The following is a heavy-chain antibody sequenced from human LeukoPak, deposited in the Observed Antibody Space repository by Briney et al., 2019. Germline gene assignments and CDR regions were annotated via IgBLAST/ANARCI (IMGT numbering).Heavy chain of an antibody. Sequence: QTLSLTCAISGDSVSSNTAAWNWIRQSPSRGLEWLGRTYYRSKWYFDYAVSVKSRINISPDTSRNQVSLQLDSVTPEDTAVYYCARETAGTYSFDYWGQGTLVSVSS. J-gene: IGHJ4*02. CDR2: TYYRSKWYF. CDR3: ARETAGTYSFDY. D-gene: IGHD6-13*01. V-gene: IGHV6-1*01. CDR1: GDSVSSNTAA.